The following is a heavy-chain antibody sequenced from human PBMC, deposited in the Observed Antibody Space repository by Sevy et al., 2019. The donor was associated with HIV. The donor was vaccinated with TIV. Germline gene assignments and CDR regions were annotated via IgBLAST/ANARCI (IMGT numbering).Heavy chain of an antibody. J-gene: IGHJ4*02. V-gene: IGHV3-23*01. CDR2: ISGSGGSGDKT. CDR1: GFTFSNYA. Sequence: GESLKISCAASGFTFSNYAMNWVRQAPGKGLEWVSGISGSGGSGDKTNYADSVKGRFTISRDDSKNSLYLQLNSLRAEDTAIYYCARKYDSSGYFDYWDQGTLVTVSS. CDR3: ARKYDSSGYFDY. D-gene: IGHD3-22*01.